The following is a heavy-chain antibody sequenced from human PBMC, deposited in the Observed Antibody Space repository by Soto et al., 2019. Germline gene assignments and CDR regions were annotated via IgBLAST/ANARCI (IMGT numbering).Heavy chain of an antibody. CDR3: REAAGTSLDY. J-gene: IGHJ4*02. CDR2: IKQDGSEK. CDR1: GFTFSSYW. D-gene: IGHD6-13*01. V-gene: IGHV3-7*05. Sequence: EVQLVESGGGLVQPGGSLRLSCAASGFTFSSYWMSWVRQAPGKGLEWVANIKQDGSEKYYVDSVKGRFTVSRDNAKNSLYLQMHGLRAEDTAVDYCREAAGTSLDYWGQGTLVTVSS.